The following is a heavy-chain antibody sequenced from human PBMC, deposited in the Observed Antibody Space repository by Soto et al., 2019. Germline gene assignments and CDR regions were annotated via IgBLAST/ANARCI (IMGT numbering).Heavy chain of an antibody. Sequence: EVQLVESGGGLVQPGGSLILSCAASGFTFSSYAMHWVRQAPGKGLEYVSAISSNGGSTYYANSVKGRFTISRDNSKNTLYLQMGSLRAEDMAVYYCARDVFDTYGMDVWGQGTTVTVSS. V-gene: IGHV3-64*01. CDR2: ISSNGGST. J-gene: IGHJ6*02. D-gene: IGHD3-16*01. CDR1: GFTFSSYA. CDR3: ARDVFDTYGMDV.